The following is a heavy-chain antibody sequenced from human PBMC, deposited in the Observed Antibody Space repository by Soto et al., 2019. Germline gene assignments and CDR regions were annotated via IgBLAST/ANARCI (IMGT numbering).Heavy chain of an antibody. Sequence: GASVKVSCKASGGTFSSYAISWVRQAPGQGLEWMGGIIPIFGTANYAQKFQGRVTITADESTSTAYMELSSLRSEDTAVYYCARNFPPALLMGSGSYYSPSYSSYAMDVWGQGPTVTLSS. V-gene: IGHV1-69*13. CDR2: IIPIFGTA. D-gene: IGHD3-10*01. J-gene: IGHJ6*02. CDR1: GGTFSSYA. CDR3: ARNFPPALLMGSGSYYSPSYSSYAMDV.